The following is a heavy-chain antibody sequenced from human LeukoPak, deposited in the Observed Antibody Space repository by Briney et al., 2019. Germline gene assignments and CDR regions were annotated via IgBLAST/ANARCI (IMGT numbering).Heavy chain of an antibody. Sequence: GGSLRLSCAASGFTFSSYGMHWVRQAPGKGLEWVAFIRCDGSNKYYADSVKGRFTISRDNSKNTLYLQMDSLRAEDTAVYYCAKTDIAAAVDPETLDYWGQGTLVTVSS. CDR3: AKTDIAAAVDPETLDY. J-gene: IGHJ4*02. CDR1: GFTFSSYG. D-gene: IGHD6-13*01. CDR2: IRCDGSNK. V-gene: IGHV3-30*02.